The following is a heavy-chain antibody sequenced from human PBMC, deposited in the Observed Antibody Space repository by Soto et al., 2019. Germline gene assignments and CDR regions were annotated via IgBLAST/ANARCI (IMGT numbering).Heavy chain of an antibody. D-gene: IGHD1-1*01. J-gene: IGHJ6*02. CDR3: ARTTGDYYYYGIDV. Sequence: ASVKVSCKASGYTFTSYDINWVRQATGQGLEWMGWMNPNSGNTGYAQKFQGRVTMTRNTSISTAYMELSSLRSEDTAVYYCARTTGDYYYYGIDVWGQGTTVTVSS. CDR1: GYTFTSYD. V-gene: IGHV1-8*01. CDR2: MNPNSGNT.